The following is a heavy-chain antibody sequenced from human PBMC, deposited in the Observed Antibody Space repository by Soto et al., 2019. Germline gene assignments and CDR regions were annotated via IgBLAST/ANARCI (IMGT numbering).Heavy chain of an antibody. J-gene: IGHJ4*02. CDR1: GYTFTSYG. D-gene: IGHD2-2*01. CDR2: ISAYNGNT. CDR3: ATHNCISTSCYDPFDY. Sequence: QVQLVQSGAEVKKPGASVKVSCKASGYTFTSYGISWVRQAPGQGLEWMGWISAYNGNTNYAQKLQGRVTMTTDTXTXXAYMELRSLRSDDTAVYYCATHNCISTSCYDPFDYWGQGTLVTVSS. V-gene: IGHV1-18*01.